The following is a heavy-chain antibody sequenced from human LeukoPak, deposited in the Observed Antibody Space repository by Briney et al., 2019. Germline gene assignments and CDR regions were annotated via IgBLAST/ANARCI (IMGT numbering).Heavy chain of an antibody. Sequence: GGSLRLSCAASGFTFSSYGMHWVRQAPGKGLEWVAVIWYDGSNKYYADSVKGRFTISRDNSKNTLYLQMNSLRAEDTAVYYCARDQRLGYYDSSGYYFGYWGQGTLVTVSS. V-gene: IGHV3-33*08. D-gene: IGHD3-22*01. CDR2: IWYDGSNK. CDR3: ARDQRLGYYDSSGYYFGY. J-gene: IGHJ4*02. CDR1: GFTFSSYG.